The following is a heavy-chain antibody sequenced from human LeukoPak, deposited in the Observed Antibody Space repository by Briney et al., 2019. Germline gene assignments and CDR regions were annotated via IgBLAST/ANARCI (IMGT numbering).Heavy chain of an antibody. J-gene: IGHJ4*02. D-gene: IGHD6-13*01. CDR1: GDSISSRHYS. V-gene: IGHV4-39*07. Sequence: SETLSLTCTVSGDSISSRHYSWGWIRQPPGKGLEWIGGIYYSGSTYDNPSLKSRVTISLDTSKNQFSLRLNSVTAADTAVYYCARDRPGGSSLDYWGQGTLVTVSS. CDR3: ARDRPGGSSLDY. CDR2: IYYSGST.